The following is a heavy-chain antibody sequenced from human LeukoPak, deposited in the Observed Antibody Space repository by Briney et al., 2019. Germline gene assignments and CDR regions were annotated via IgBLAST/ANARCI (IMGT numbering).Heavy chain of an antibody. D-gene: IGHD2-2*01. CDR1: GFTFSSYW. CDR3: ARDSGAAISWFDP. CDR2: IKQDGSEK. Sequence: PGGSLRLSCAASGFTFSSYWMSWVRQAPGKGLEWVANIKQDGSEKYYVDSVKGRFTISRDNAKNSLYLQMNSLRAEDTAVYYCARDSGAAISWFDPWGQGTLVTVSS. V-gene: IGHV3-7*01. J-gene: IGHJ5*02.